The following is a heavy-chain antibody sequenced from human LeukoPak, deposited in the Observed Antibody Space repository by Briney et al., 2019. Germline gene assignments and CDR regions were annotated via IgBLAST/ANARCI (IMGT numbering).Heavy chain of an antibody. CDR2: IWYDGSNK. J-gene: IGHJ4*02. D-gene: IGHD1-26*01. Sequence: GGSLRLSCAASGFTFRSHGMHWVRQAPGKGLEWVAFIWYDGSNKYYTDSVKGRFTVSRDNSKNTLYLQMNSLRAEDTAVYYCAGDRATSYFDYWGQGALVTISS. CDR1: GFTFRSHG. V-gene: IGHV3-33*01. CDR3: AGDRATSYFDY.